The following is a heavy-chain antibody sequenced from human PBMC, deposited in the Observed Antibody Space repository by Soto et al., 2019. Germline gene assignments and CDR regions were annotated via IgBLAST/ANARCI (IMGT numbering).Heavy chain of an antibody. J-gene: IGHJ4*02. Sequence: QVQLVQSGAEVKKPGSSVKVSCKASGGTFSNYAISWVRQPPGQGLEWMGSIMPMFGAANYAQKFQGTVTITADESTTTVYMELSNLRSEDTAVYFCARGSIAAASYFDYWGQGTLITVSS. V-gene: IGHV1-69*01. D-gene: IGHD6-25*01. CDR3: ARGSIAAASYFDY. CDR2: IMPMFGAA. CDR1: GGTFSNYA.